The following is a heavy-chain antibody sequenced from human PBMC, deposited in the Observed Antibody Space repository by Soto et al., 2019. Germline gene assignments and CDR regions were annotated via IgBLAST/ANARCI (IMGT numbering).Heavy chain of an antibody. CDR3: AYDCGRVWYGDFHYGMDV. Sequence: ASVKVSCKASGYTFSNYGIHWVRQAPGQRLEWMGWISAYNGNTNYAQKLQGRVTMTTDTSTSTAYMELRSLRSDDTAVYYCAYDCGRVWYGDFHYGMDVWGQGTTVTVSS. CDR1: GYTFSNYG. V-gene: IGHV1-18*01. CDR2: ISAYNGNT. D-gene: IGHD6-19*01. J-gene: IGHJ6*02.